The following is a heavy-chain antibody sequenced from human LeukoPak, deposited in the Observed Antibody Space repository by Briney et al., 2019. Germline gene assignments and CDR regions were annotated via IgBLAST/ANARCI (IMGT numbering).Heavy chain of an antibody. D-gene: IGHD2-2*01. Sequence: GASVKVSCKASGYTFTSYYMHWVRQAPGQGLEWMGWINPHSGGTNYAQKFQGRVTMTRDTSISTAYMELNRLRSDDTAVFYCARARCSSISCYHFDCWGQGTLVTVSS. CDR2: INPHSGGT. CDR3: ARARCSSISCYHFDC. CDR1: GYTFTSYY. V-gene: IGHV1-2*02. J-gene: IGHJ4*02.